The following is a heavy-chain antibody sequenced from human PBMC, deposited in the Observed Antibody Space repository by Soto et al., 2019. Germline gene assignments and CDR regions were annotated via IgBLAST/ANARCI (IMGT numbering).Heavy chain of an antibody. V-gene: IGHV3-33*01. D-gene: IGHD3-3*01. Sequence: QVQLVESGGGVVQPGRSLRLSCAASGFTFSSYGMHWVRQAPGKGLEWVAVIWYDGSNKYYADSVKGRFTISRDNSKNTLYLQMNSLRAEDTAVYYCARPYYDFGSGYPRSDAFDIWGQGTMVTVSS. J-gene: IGHJ3*02. CDR1: GFTFSSYG. CDR2: IWYDGSNK. CDR3: ARPYYDFGSGYPRSDAFDI.